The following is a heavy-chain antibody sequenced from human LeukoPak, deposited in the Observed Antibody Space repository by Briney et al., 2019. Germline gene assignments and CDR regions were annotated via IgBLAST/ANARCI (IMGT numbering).Heavy chain of an antibody. V-gene: IGHV4-61*02. D-gene: IGHD4-23*01. Sequence: SETLSLTCTVSGGSIRSGSYYWSWIRQPAGKGLEWIGRIYTSGSTNYNPSLKSRVTMSVDTSKNQFSLKLSSVTAADTAVYYCARAGVTLSAFDIWGQGTMVTVSS. CDR1: GGSIRSGSYY. CDR2: IYTSGST. CDR3: ARAGVTLSAFDI. J-gene: IGHJ3*02.